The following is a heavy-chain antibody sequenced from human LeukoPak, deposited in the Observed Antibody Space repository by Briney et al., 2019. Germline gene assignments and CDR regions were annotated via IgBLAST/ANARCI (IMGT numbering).Heavy chain of an antibody. CDR2: IYYSGST. D-gene: IGHD1-26*01. J-gene: IGHJ4*02. Sequence: SETLSLTCTVSGGPISSYNCRWMRQPPGKGLEWVGYIYYSGSTNSTPSLKSRVTISVDTSKNQVSLKLSSVTAADTAVYYCARHVQRPSLVGAIEYWGQGTLVTVSS. CDR1: GGPISSYN. V-gene: IGHV4-59*08. CDR3: ARHVQRPSLVGAIEY.